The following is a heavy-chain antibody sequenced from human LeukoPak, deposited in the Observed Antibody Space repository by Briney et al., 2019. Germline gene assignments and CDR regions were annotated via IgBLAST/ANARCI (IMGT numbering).Heavy chain of an antibody. J-gene: IGHJ4*02. CDR3: ARAYSSSWYPRYSLFDY. D-gene: IGHD6-13*01. Sequence: SETLSLTCAVYGGSFSGYYWGWIRQPPGKGLEWIGSIYYSGSTYYNPSLKSRVTISVDTSKNQFSLKLSSVTAADTAVYYCARAYSSSWYPRYSLFDYWGQGTLVTVSS. CDR1: GGSFSGYY. CDR2: IYYSGST. V-gene: IGHV4-39*01.